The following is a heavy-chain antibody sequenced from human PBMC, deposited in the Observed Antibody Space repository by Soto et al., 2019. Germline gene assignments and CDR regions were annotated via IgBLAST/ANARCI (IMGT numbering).Heavy chain of an antibody. D-gene: IGHD6-13*01. CDR1: GDSVSRNSAA. CDR2: TYYRSKWYN. Sequence: PSQTLSLTCAISGDSVSRNSAAWNWIRQSPSRGLEWLGRTYYRSKWYNDYAVSVKSRITINPDTSKNQFSLQLNSVTPEDTAVYYCARDRAYSSTWPTRDYYYGMDVWGQGTTVTVSS. V-gene: IGHV6-1*01. J-gene: IGHJ6*02. CDR3: ARDRAYSSTWPTRDYYYGMDV.